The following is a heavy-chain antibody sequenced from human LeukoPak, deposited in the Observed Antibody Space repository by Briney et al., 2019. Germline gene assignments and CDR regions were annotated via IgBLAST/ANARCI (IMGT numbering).Heavy chain of an antibody. V-gene: IGHV3-30*02. CDR2: IRSDGSMK. J-gene: IGHJ4*02. CDR3: AKDVPVAYFDY. CDR1: GFTFDNYG. Sequence: PGGSLRLSCAASGFTFDNYGMHWVRQAPGKGLEWVAFIRSDGSMKYYADSVKGRFTISREKSKNTLNLQVNSLRAEDTGVYCCAKDVPVAYFDYWGQGTLVAVSS. D-gene: IGHD2-2*01.